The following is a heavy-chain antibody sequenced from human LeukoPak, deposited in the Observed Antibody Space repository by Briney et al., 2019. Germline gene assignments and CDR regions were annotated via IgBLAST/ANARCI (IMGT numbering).Heavy chain of an antibody. CDR3: ARMYYFDSSGYFP. CDR2: IDPSDSYT. D-gene: IGHD3-22*01. J-gene: IGHJ5*02. CDR1: GYTFTSYW. Sequence: GESLRISCKGSGYTFTSYWITWVRQMPGKGLEWMGRIDPSDSYTNYSPAFQGHVTISADKSISTAYLQWSSLKASDTAMYYCARMYYFDSSGYFPWGQGTLVSV. V-gene: IGHV5-10-1*01.